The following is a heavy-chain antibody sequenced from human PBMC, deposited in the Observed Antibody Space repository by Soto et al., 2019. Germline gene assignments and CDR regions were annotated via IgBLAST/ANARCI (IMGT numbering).Heavy chain of an antibody. CDR1: GASITSTTYF. CDR3: AKNLPRTGRFDY. Sequence: PSETLSLTCTLSGASITSTTYFWAWIRKPPGKGLEWVGSIYYSGETHYNPSLKSRVTISVDRSKNQFSLQMSSVTAADTAVYYCAKNLPRTGRFDYWGQGSLVTAPQ. V-gene: IGHV4-39*01. J-gene: IGHJ4*02. CDR2: IYYSGET.